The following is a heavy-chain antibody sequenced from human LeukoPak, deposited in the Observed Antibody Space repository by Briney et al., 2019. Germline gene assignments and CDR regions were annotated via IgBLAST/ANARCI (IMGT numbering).Heavy chain of an antibody. CDR1: GFTFSSYG. Sequence: PGRSLRLSCAASGFTFSSYGMHWVRQAPGKGLEWVAVISYDGSNKYYADSVKGRFTISRDNSKNTLYLQMNRLRAEDTAVYYCAKEVQVERRKDGFDIWGQGTMVTVSS. J-gene: IGHJ3*02. D-gene: IGHD1-1*01. CDR2: ISYDGSNK. CDR3: AKEVQVERRKDGFDI. V-gene: IGHV3-30*18.